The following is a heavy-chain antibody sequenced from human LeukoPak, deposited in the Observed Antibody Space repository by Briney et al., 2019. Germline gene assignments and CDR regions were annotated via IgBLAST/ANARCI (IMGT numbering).Heavy chain of an antibody. Sequence: PGGSLRLSCAASGFAFRDYWMNWVRQAPGKGLEWVSAISDSGGASYYADSVKGRFTISRHNSKNTLYLQMNSLRAEDTAVYYCAKVESTYWGQGTLVTVSA. CDR2: ISDSGGAS. CDR1: GFAFRDYW. J-gene: IGHJ4*02. V-gene: IGHV3-23*01. CDR3: AKVESTY. D-gene: IGHD3-3*01.